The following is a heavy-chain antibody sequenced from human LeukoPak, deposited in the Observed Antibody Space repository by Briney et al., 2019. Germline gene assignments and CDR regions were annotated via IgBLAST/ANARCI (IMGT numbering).Heavy chain of an antibody. Sequence: ASVKVSCKASGYTFTDYYMLWVGQAPGQGLEWMGWINLNTGDTNYAQKFQGRVTMIRDTSISTAFMELSSLRSDDTALYYCARGDLLTGYYLYSLDCWGQGTLVTVS. CDR2: INLNTGDT. D-gene: IGHD3-9*01. V-gene: IGHV1-2*02. J-gene: IGHJ4*02. CDR1: GYTFTDYY. CDR3: ARGDLLTGYYLYSLDC.